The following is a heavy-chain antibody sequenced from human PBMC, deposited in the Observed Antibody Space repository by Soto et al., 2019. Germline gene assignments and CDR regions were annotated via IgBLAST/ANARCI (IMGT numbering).Heavy chain of an antibody. CDR3: ARAANTYYYDSSGYYYTFDI. D-gene: IGHD3-22*01. CDR2: IYCSGST. J-gene: IGHJ3*02. V-gene: IGHV4-30-4*01. CDR1: GGSISSVDSY. Sequence: QVQLQESGPGLVKPSQTLSITCTVSGGSISSVDSYWIWIRPPPGRGLEWIGYIYCSGSTYYTPSLKSRVTISVDTSKNQFSLTLRSVPAADTAVYYCARAANTYYYDSSGYYYTFDIWVPGTMVTVSS.